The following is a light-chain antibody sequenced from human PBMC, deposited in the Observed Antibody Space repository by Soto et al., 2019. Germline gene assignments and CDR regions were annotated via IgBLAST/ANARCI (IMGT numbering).Light chain of an antibody. Sequence: DIVLTQSPGTLSLSPGERATISCRASQSVSSSYLAWYQQKPGQAPRLLIYGASSRATGIPDRFSGSGSGTEFTLTISRLEPEDFAVYYCPQYGSSRTFGQGTKVDIK. CDR2: GAS. V-gene: IGKV3-20*01. CDR3: PQYGSSRT. CDR1: QSVSSSY. J-gene: IGKJ1*01.